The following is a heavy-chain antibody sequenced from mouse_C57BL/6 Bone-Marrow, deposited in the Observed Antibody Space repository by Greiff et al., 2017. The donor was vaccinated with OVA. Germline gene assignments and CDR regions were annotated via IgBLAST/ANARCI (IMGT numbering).Heavy chain of an antibody. J-gene: IGHJ2*01. Sequence: VQLQQSGPELVKPGASVKISCKASGYSFTDYNMNWVKQSNGKSLEWIGVINPNYGTTSYNQKFKGKATLTVDQSSSTAYMQLNSLTSEDSAVYYCARSNYYGSSYEGDYFDDWGKGTTLTVSS. CDR2: INPNYGTT. V-gene: IGHV1-39*01. CDR3: ARSNYYGSSYEGDYFDD. D-gene: IGHD1-1*01. CDR1: GYSFTDYN.